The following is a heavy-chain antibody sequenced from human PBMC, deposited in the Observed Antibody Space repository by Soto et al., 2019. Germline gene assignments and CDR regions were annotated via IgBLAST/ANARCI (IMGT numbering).Heavy chain of an antibody. D-gene: IGHD3-9*01. Sequence: PGESLKISCKGSGYSFTSYWIGWVRQMPGKGLEWMGIIHPGDSDTRYSPSFQGQVTISADKSISTAYLQWSSLKASDTAMYYCARQEETYYDIPSCMDVWGQGTTVTVSS. J-gene: IGHJ6*02. CDR1: GYSFTSYW. CDR2: IHPGDSDT. V-gene: IGHV5-51*01. CDR3: ARQEETYYDIPSCMDV.